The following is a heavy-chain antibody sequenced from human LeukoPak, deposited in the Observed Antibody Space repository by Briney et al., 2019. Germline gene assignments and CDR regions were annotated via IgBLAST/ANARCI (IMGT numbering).Heavy chain of an antibody. Sequence: RGESLKISCKGSGYSFTSYWIGWVRQMPGKGLEWMGIIYPGDSDTRYSPSFQGQVTISADKSISTAYPQWSSLKASDTAMYYCARYPEDIVVVPAAIPSYGMDVWGQGTTVTVSS. CDR3: ARYPEDIVVVPAAIPSYGMDV. J-gene: IGHJ6*02. CDR2: IYPGDSDT. CDR1: GYSFTSYW. V-gene: IGHV5-51*01. D-gene: IGHD2-2*01.